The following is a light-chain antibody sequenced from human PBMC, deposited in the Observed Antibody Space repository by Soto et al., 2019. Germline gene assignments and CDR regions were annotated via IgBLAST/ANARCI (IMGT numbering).Light chain of an antibody. Sequence: EIVLTQSPATLSLSPGERATLSCRASQSVSSYFAWYQQKPGQAPRLLIYDASNRTTGIPTCFSGSGAGKVFTITISRLAAEDFAVYYCQQSSTWPIFGRGTKVDIK. V-gene: IGKV3-11*01. CDR2: DAS. J-gene: IGKJ3*01. CDR3: QQSSTWPI. CDR1: QSVSSY.